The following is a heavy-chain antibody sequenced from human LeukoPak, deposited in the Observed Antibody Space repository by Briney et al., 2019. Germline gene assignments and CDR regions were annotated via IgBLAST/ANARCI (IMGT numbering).Heavy chain of an antibody. CDR2: INPNSGGT. D-gene: IGHD4-17*01. CDR3: ARGLLSYHIMTTVTTSRFDY. J-gene: IGHJ4*02. V-gene: IGHV1-2*02. Sequence: ASVKVSCKASGYTFTGYYMHWVRQAPGQGLEWMGWINPNSGGTNYAQKFQGRVTMTRDTSISTAYMELSRLRSDDTAVYYCARGLLSYHIMTTVTTSRFDYWGQGTLVTVSS. CDR1: GYTFTGYY.